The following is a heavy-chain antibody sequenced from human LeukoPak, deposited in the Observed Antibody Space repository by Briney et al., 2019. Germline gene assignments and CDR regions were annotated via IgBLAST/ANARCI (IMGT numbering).Heavy chain of an antibody. J-gene: IGHJ6*02. Sequence: GGSLRLSCAASGFTFSGSAMHWVRQASGKGLDWVGRIRSKVNSYATAYAASVKGRFTISRDDSKNTAYLQMNSLKTEDTAVYYCTRRIGGASTRAYYGMDVWGQGTTVTVSS. D-gene: IGHD1-26*01. CDR1: GFTFSGSA. CDR2: IRSKVNSYAT. CDR3: TRRIGGASTRAYYGMDV. V-gene: IGHV3-73*01.